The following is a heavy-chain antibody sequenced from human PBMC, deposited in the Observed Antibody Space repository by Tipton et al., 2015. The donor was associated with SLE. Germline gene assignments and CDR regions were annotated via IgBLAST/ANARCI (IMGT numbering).Heavy chain of an antibody. Sequence: TLSLTCTVSGGSINSVGHSWSWIRRPPGKGLELVGYVYHTGSTYYNPTLMSRVSISVDRSKNQFSLKLSSVTAADTAVYYCARWSGIAGGYFDYWGQGTLVTVSS. CDR2: VYHTGST. J-gene: IGHJ4*02. D-gene: IGHD6-13*01. CDR3: ARWSGIAGGYFDY. V-gene: IGHV4-30-2*01. CDR1: GGSINSVGHS.